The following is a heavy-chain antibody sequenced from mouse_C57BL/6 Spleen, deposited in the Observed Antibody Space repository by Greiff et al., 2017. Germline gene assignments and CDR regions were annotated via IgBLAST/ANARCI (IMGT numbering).Heavy chain of an antibody. CDR3: ASSPYYGSPY. Sequence: VQLQQSGAELVKPGASVKLSCTASGFNINDYYMQWVKQRTEQGLEWIGRIDPEDGETKYAPKFQGKATITADTSSNTAYLQLSSLTSEDTAVYCCASSPYYGSPYWGQGTLVTVSA. J-gene: IGHJ3*01. V-gene: IGHV14-2*01. D-gene: IGHD1-1*01. CDR1: GFNINDYY. CDR2: IDPEDGET.